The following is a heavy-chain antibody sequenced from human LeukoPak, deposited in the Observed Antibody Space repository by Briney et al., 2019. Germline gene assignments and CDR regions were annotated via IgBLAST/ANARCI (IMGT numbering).Heavy chain of an antibody. CDR3: ARDLGISSSTSTDDAFDI. J-gene: IGHJ3*02. CDR2: IYYSGST. CDR1: GGSMNSYY. Sequence: PSETLSLTCSVSGGSMNSYYWSWIRQPPGKGLEWIGYIYYSGSTNYNPSLKSRVTISVDTSKNQFSLKLSSVTAADTAVYYCARDLGISSSTSTDDAFDIWGQGTMVTVSS. D-gene: IGHD2-2*01. V-gene: IGHV4-59*01.